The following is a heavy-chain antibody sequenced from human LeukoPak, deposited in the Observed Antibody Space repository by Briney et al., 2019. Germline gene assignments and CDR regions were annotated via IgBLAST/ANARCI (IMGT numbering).Heavy chain of an antibody. D-gene: IGHD5-18*01. CDR2: ISYDGSNK. Sequence: GGSLRLSCAASGFTFSSYGMHWVRQAPGKGLEWVAVISYDGSNKYYADSVKGRFTISRDNSKNTLYLQMNSLRAEDTAVYYCARDGDGYPDWGQGTSVTVSS. CDR3: ARDGDGYPD. J-gene: IGHJ3*01. CDR1: GFTFSSYG. V-gene: IGHV3-30*03.